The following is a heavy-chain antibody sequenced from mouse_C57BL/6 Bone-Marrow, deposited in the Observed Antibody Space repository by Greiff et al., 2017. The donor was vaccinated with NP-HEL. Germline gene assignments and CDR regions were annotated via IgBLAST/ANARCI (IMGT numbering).Heavy chain of an antibody. V-gene: IGHV14-4*01. Sequence: VQLQQPGAELVRPGASVKLSCTVSGFNITDDYMHWVKQRPEQGLEWIGWIDPDNGDTEYASKFQGKATITADTSSNTAYLQLSSLTSEDTAVYYCARGGSCGYVMDYWGQGTSVTVSS. J-gene: IGHJ4*01. CDR2: IDPDNGDT. CDR3: ARGGSCGYVMDY. CDR1: GFNITDDY. D-gene: IGHD1-1*01.